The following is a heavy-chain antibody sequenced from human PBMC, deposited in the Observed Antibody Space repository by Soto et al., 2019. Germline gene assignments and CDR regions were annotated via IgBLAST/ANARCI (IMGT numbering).Heavy chain of an antibody. J-gene: IGHJ4*02. V-gene: IGHV3-33*01. D-gene: IGHD3-3*01. CDR3: ARDHDFYPDY. Sequence: QVQLVESGGGVVQPGRSLRLSCAASGFTFSNYGMHWVRQAPGKGLEWVAVIWYDGSKAFYVDSVKGRFTISRDDSKSTPFLQMDSLGVEDTAVYYCARDHDFYPDYWGQGTLVTVSS. CDR2: IWYDGSKA. CDR1: GFTFSNYG.